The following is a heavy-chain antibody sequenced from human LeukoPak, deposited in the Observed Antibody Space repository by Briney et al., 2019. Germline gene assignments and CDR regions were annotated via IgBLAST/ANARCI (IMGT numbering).Heavy chain of an antibody. J-gene: IGHJ4*02. V-gene: IGHV4-39*01. D-gene: IGHD6-6*01. CDR1: GGSISSSSYS. Sequence: PSETLSLTCTVSGGSISSSSYSWGWIRQPPGKGLEWIGSIYYSGSTYYNPSLKSRVTISVDTSKNQFSLKLSSVTAADTAVYYCARIEYSSSGPTNDYWGQGTLVTVSS. CDR3: ARIEYSSSGPTNDY. CDR2: IYYSGST.